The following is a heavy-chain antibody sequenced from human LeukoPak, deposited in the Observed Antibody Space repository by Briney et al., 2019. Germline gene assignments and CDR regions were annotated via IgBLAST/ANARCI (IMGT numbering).Heavy chain of an antibody. CDR3: ARVNFLLDYGDYEFWFDP. Sequence: PSETLSLTCSVSGDSVSSTYWSWVRQPPGKGLEWIAYSHHSERSNYNPSLKSRVTISVDRSKNQFSLKLSSVTAADTAVYYCARVNFLLDYGDYEFWFDPWGQGTLVTVSS. CDR2: SHHSERS. D-gene: IGHD4-17*01. J-gene: IGHJ5*02. CDR1: GDSVSSTY. V-gene: IGHV4-59*02.